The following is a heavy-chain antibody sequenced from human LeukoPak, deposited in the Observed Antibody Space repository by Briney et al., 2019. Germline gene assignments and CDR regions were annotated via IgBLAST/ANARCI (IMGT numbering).Heavy chain of an antibody. CDR3: ARAGRGSSDWPPTWFNYGMDV. CDR1: GFTFRSYW. D-gene: IGHD6-19*01. CDR2: INSDGSST. Sequence: HPGGSLRLSCAASGFTFRSYWMHWVRQVPGRGLVWVSRINSDGSSTSSADSVKGRFTISRDNAKNTLYLQMNSLRAEDTAVYYCARAGRGSSDWPPTWFNYGMDVWGQGTTVTVSS. J-gene: IGHJ6*02. V-gene: IGHV3-74*01.